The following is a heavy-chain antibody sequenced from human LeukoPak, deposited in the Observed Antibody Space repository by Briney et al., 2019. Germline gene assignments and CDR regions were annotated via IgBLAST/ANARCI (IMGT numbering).Heavy chain of an antibody. CDR3: AGLRSSSREADY. CDR2: IYYSGST. D-gene: IGHD6-13*01. J-gene: IGHJ4*02. V-gene: IGHV4-39*01. CDR1: GGSISSSSYY. Sequence: PSETLSLTCTVSGGSISSSSYYWGWIRQPPGKGLEWIGSIYYSGSTYYNPSLKSRVTISVDTSKNQFSLKLSSVTAADTAVYYCAGLRSSSREADYWGQGTLVTVSS.